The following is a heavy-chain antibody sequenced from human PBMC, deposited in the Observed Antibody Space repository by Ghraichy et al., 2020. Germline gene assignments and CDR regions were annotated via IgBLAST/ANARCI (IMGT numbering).Heavy chain of an antibody. J-gene: IGHJ6*02. CDR2: ISGDGGST. CDR1: GFTFSSYG. V-gene: IGHV3-64*01. CDR3: ARQPPPLSGGNSYYYYGMDV. Sequence: GGSLRLSCAASGFTFSSYGMHWVRQAPGKGLEDVSGISGDGGSTHYANSVKGRFTISRDNSKNTLFLQMGSLRAEDMAVYYCARQPPPLSGGNSYYYYGMDVWGQGTTVTVSS. D-gene: IGHD4-23*01.